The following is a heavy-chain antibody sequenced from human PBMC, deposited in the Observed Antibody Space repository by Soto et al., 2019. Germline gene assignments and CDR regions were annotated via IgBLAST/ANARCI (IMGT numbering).Heavy chain of an antibody. J-gene: IGHJ4*02. CDR2: IYYSGST. D-gene: IGHD3-10*01. CDR1: GGSISSSSYY. V-gene: IGHV4-39*07. CDR3: AREDLGWFGEPHV. Sequence: SETLSLTCTVSGGSISSSSYYWGWIRQPPGKGLEWIGSIYYSGSTYYNPSLKSRVTISVDTSKNQFSLKLSSVTAADTAVYYCAREDLGWFGEPHVWGQGTLVTVSS.